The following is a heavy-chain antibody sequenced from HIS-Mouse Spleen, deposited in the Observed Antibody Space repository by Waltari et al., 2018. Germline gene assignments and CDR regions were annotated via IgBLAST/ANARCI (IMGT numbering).Heavy chain of an antibody. Sequence: QVQLVQSGAEVKKPGSSVKVSCKASGGTFSSYAISWVRQAPGQGLEWMGRIIPILGIANYAQKCQGRVTITADKSTSTAYMELSSLRSEDTAVYYCAREGWAARDAFDIWGQGTMVTVSS. J-gene: IGHJ3*02. V-gene: IGHV1-69*04. CDR2: IIPILGIA. CDR1: GGTFSSYA. CDR3: AREGWAARDAFDI. D-gene: IGHD6-6*01.